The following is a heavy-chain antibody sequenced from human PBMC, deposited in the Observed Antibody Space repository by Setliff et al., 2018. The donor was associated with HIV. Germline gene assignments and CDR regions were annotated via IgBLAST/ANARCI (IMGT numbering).Heavy chain of an antibody. J-gene: IGHJ5*02. V-gene: IGHV4-59*01. CDR2: VHHGGST. Sequence: SETLSLTCTVSSDSISSSYWTWIRQPPGQGLEWIGYVHHGGSTKYNASLRSRVTMSVDTSKNLFSLTLRSVTAADTAVYYCASAGPYCGDDCPYNWLTPWGQGTLVTVS. CDR1: SDSISSSY. D-gene: IGHD2-21*02. CDR3: ASAGPYCGDDCPYNWLTP.